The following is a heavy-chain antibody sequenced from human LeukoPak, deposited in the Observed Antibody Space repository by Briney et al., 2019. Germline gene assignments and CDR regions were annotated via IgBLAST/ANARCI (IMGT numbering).Heavy chain of an antibody. CDR3: ARGWGHYYGSGSYNYGAFDI. CDR2: INHSGST. D-gene: IGHD3-10*01. Sequence: TSETLSLTCAVYGGSFSGYYWSWIHQPPGKGLEWIGEINHSGSTNYNPSLKSRVTISVDTSKNQFSLKLSSVTAADTAVYYCARGWGHYYGSGSYNYGAFDIWGQGTMVTVSS. J-gene: IGHJ3*02. CDR1: GGSFSGYY. V-gene: IGHV4-34*01.